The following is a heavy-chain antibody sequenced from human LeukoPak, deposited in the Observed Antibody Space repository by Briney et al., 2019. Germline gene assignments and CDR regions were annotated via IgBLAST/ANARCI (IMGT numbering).Heavy chain of an antibody. CDR1: GGSISSSSYY. D-gene: IGHD6-13*01. CDR3: ARVTGYMTEDYFDY. J-gene: IGHJ4*02. V-gene: IGHV4-39*07. Sequence: SETLSLTCTVSGGSISSSSYYWGWVRQPPGKGLECIGSIYYSGSTYYNPSLKSRVTISVDTSKNQFSLKLSSVTAADTAVYYCARVTGYMTEDYFDYWGQGTLITVSS. CDR2: IYYSGST.